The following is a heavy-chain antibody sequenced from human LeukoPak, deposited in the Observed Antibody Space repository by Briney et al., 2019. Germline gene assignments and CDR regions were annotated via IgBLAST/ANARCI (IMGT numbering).Heavy chain of an antibody. D-gene: IGHD3-22*01. V-gene: IGHV3-7*03. Sequence: GGSLRLSCAASGFTFSSYWMSWVRQAPGKGLEWVANIKQDGSEKYYVDSVKGRFTISRDNAKNSLYLQMNSLRAEDTAVYYCAKDEVHDSSGYAFDYWGQGTLVTVSS. J-gene: IGHJ4*02. CDR1: GFTFSSYW. CDR3: AKDEVHDSSGYAFDY. CDR2: IKQDGSEK.